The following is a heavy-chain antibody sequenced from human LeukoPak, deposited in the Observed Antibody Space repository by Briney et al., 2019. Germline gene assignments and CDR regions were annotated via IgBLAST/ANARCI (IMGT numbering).Heavy chain of an antibody. CDR1: GFTFSSYA. D-gene: IGHD3-16*01. V-gene: IGHV3-23*01. J-gene: IGHJ6*03. Sequence: RGSLRLSCAASGFTFSSYAMSWVRQAPGKGLEWVSGIIDNGYIKYYANSVRGRFTISRDNSKNTLFLQMNSLRAEDTAVYYCAKLGGQEVHNYYVAVWGKGTTVAVSS. CDR3: AKLGGQEVHNYYVAV. CDR2: IIDNGYIK.